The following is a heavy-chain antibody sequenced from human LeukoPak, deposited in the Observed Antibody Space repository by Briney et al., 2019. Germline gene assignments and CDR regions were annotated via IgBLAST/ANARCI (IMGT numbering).Heavy chain of an antibody. J-gene: IGHJ5*02. Sequence: SETLSHTCTVSGGSISSYYWSWIRQPPGKGLEWIGYIYYSGSTNYNPSLKSRVTISVDTSKNQFSLKLSSVTAADTAVYYCARTSSSGYYFRWFDPWGQGTLVTVSS. CDR1: GGSISSYY. CDR3: ARTSSSGYYFRWFDP. CDR2: IYYSGST. D-gene: IGHD3-22*01. V-gene: IGHV4-59*01.